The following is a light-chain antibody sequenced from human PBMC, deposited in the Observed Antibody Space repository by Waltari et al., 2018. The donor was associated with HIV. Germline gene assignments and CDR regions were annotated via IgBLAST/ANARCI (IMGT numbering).Light chain of an antibody. CDR3: AAWDDSLSGVV. CDR2: TNK. V-gene: IGLV1-44*01. Sequence: QSVLTQPPSASGTPGQRVTISCSGSSSNIGSNTVNWYQQLPGAAPKLLIYTNKQRPPGFPDRFSGSKSGTSASLAISGLQSEDEADYYCAAWDDSLSGVVFGGGTKLTVL. CDR1: SSNIGSNT. J-gene: IGLJ2*01.